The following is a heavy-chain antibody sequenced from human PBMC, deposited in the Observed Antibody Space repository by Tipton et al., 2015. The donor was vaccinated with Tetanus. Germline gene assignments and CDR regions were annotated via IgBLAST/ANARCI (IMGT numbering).Heavy chain of an antibody. V-gene: IGHV5-51*01. CDR3: ARAHCTDGVCNFDF. J-gene: IGHJ4*02. CDR2: IYPGDSDT. Sequence: VQLVQSGGEVKKPGESLKISCKGSGYIFNNYWIGWVRQKPGKGLEWMGIIYPGDSDTGNSPSFQGQVTISVDKSINTAYLQWSSLKASDTSMFYCARAHCTDGVCNFDFWGQGALVTVAS. CDR1: GYIFNNYW. D-gene: IGHD2-8*01.